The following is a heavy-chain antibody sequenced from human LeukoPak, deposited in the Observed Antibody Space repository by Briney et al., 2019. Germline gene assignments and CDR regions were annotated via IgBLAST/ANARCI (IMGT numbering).Heavy chain of an antibody. V-gene: IGHV1-18*01. CDR3: ARVLAAADPFHN. CDR2: ISAYNGNT. CDR1: GYTFTSYG. Sequence: ASVKVSCKASGYTFTSYGISWVRQAPGQGLEWMGWISAYNGNTNYAQKLQGRVTMTTDTSTSTAYMELRSLRSDDTAVNYCARVLAAADPFHNWGQGTLVTVSS. D-gene: IGHD6-13*01. J-gene: IGHJ4*02.